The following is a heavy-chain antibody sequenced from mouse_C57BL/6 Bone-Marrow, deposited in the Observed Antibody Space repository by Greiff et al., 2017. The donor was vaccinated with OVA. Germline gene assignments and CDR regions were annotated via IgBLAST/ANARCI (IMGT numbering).Heavy chain of an antibody. J-gene: IGHJ3*01. V-gene: IGHV5-4*01. CDR3: ARSITTVF. D-gene: IGHD1-1*01. CDR1: GFTFSSYA. CDR2: ISDGGSYT. Sequence: EVQLVESGGGLVKPGGSLKLSCAASGFTFSSYAMSWVRQTPEKRLEWVATISDGGSYTYYPDNVKGRFTISRDNAKNNLYLQMSHLKSEDTAMYYCARSITTVFWGQGTLVTVSA.